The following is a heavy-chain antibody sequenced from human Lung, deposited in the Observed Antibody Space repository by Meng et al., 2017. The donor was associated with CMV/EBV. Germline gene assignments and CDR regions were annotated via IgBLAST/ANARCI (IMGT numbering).Heavy chain of an antibody. CDR2: ISGSGDTT. Sequence: GGSXRLXCAASRVTFSNYGMSWVRQAPGKGLEWVSAISGSGDTTYYADSVGGRFTISKDNSKNTLYLQMSGLRVDDTAIYYCAITWLVRLACFDPWGQGTLVTVSS. CDR1: RVTFSNYG. CDR3: AITWLVRLACFDP. V-gene: IGHV3-23*01. D-gene: IGHD6-19*01. J-gene: IGHJ5*02.